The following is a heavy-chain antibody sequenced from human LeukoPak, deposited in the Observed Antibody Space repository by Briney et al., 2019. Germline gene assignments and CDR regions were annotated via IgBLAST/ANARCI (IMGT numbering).Heavy chain of an antibody. V-gene: IGHV4-39*07. CDR2: INYSGNT. D-gene: IGHD6-13*01. CDR1: SGSISGSDYY. J-gene: IGHJ4*02. CDR3: ARGIAAAGTYFDY. Sequence: SETLSLTCTVSSGSISGSDYYWCWIRQPPGKGLEWIGSINYSGNTYYDSSLKSRVTISVDTSKNQFSLKLSSVTAADTAVYYCARGIAAAGTYFDYWGQGTLVTVSS.